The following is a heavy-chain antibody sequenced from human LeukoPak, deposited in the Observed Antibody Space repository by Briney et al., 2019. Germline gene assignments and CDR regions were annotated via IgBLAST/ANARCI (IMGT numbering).Heavy chain of an antibody. Sequence: SETLSLTCTVSGGSISSSSYYWGWIRQPPGKGLEWIGSIYYSGSTYYNPSLKSRVTISVDTSKNQFSLKLSSVTAADTAVYYCAREHDYSDYWGQGTLVTVSS. CDR1: GGSISSSSYY. J-gene: IGHJ4*02. CDR3: AREHDYSDY. V-gene: IGHV4-39*02. CDR2: IYYSGST.